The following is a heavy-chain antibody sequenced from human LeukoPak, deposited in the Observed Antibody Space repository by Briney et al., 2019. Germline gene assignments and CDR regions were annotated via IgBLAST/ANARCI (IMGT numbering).Heavy chain of an antibody. Sequence: SVKVSCKASGGTFSSYAISWVRQAPGQGLEWMGGIIPIFGTANYAQKFQGRVTITADESTSTAYMELSSLRSEDTAVYYCARDALGYCSSTSCPPKAGWFDPWGQGTLVTVSS. D-gene: IGHD2-2*01. CDR2: IIPIFGTA. V-gene: IGHV1-69*13. CDR1: GGTFSSYA. J-gene: IGHJ5*02. CDR3: ARDALGYCSSTSCPPKAGWFDP.